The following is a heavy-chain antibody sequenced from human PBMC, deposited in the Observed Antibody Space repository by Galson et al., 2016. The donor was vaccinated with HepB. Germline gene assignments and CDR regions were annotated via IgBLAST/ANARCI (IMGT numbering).Heavy chain of an antibody. Sequence: SLRLSCAASGFTSSTYATSWVRQAPGKGLEWVSAISATGSSTYYADSVKGRFTISKGNSKNTLYLQMNGLRTEDTAIYYCATNGPQLYFHWLNSFDYWGQGTLVTVSS. CDR1: GFTSSTYA. D-gene: IGHD3-9*01. J-gene: IGHJ4*02. CDR2: ISATGSST. CDR3: ATNGPQLYFHWLNSFDY. V-gene: IGHV3-23*01.